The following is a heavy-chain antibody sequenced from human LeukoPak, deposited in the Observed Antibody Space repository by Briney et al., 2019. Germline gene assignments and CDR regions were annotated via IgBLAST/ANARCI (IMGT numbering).Heavy chain of an antibody. CDR2: ISNSGGST. J-gene: IGHJ6*04. CDR3: AELGITMIGGV. CDR1: GFTFSNYA. Sequence: GGSLRLSCAASGFTFSNYAMSWVRQAPGKGLEWVSGISNSGGSTYYADSVKGRFTISRDNAKNSLYLQMNSLRAEDTAVYYCAELGITMIGGVWGKGTTVTISS. V-gene: IGHV3-23*01. D-gene: IGHD3-10*02.